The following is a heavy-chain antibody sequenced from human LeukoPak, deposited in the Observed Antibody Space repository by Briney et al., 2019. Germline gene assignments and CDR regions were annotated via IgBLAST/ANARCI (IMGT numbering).Heavy chain of an antibody. CDR2: ISGYDGNT. D-gene: IGHD3-10*02. J-gene: IGHJ6*02. CDR1: GYTFTTYG. Sequence: ASVKVSCKASGYTFTTYGVSWVRQAPGQGLEWMGWISGYDGNTNYAQKLRGRVTMTTDTSTSTAYMDLRSLRSDDTALYYCARDLHYYVAMDVWGQGTTVTVSS. CDR3: ARDLHYYVAMDV. V-gene: IGHV1-18*01.